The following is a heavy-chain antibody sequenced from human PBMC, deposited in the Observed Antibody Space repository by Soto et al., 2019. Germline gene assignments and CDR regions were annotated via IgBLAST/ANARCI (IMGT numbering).Heavy chain of an antibody. J-gene: IGHJ3*02. V-gene: IGHV3-73*01. CDR3: TRAPPDSSGRLDAFDI. CDR1: GFTFSGSA. Sequence: GGSLRLSCAASGFTFSGSAMHWVRQASGKGLEWVGRIRSKANSYATAYAASVKGRFTISRDDSKNTAYLQMNSLKTEDTAVYYCTRAPPDSSGRLDAFDIWGQGTMVTVSS. CDR2: IRSKANSYAT. D-gene: IGHD3-22*01.